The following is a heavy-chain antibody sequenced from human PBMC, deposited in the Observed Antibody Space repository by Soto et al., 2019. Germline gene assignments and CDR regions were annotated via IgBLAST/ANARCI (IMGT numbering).Heavy chain of an antibody. D-gene: IGHD3-10*01. J-gene: IGHJ6*03. CDR1: GGSFSGYY. V-gene: IGHV4-34*01. CDR3: WYYYGSGRGRRYYYYMDV. Sequence: SETLSLTCAVYGGSFSGYYWSWIRQPPGKGLEWIGEINHSGSTNYNPSLKSRVTISVDTSKNQFSLKLSSVTAADTAVYYCWYYYGSGRGRRYYYYMDVWGKGTTVTVSS. CDR2: INHSGST.